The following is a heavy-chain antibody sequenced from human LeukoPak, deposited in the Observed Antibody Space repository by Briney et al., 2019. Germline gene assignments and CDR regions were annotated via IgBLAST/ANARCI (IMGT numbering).Heavy chain of an antibody. CDR2: INPSGGSA. V-gene: IGHV1-46*01. Sequence: ASVKVSCKASGYTFTSYYMHWVRQAPGRGLECVGVINPSGGSASYAQKFQGRVTMTRDTSTSTVYMELSSLRSEDTAVYYCARSAFMVGATSRYGMDVWGQGTTVTVSS. J-gene: IGHJ6*02. CDR1: GYTFTSYY. D-gene: IGHD1-26*01. CDR3: ARSAFMVGATSRYGMDV.